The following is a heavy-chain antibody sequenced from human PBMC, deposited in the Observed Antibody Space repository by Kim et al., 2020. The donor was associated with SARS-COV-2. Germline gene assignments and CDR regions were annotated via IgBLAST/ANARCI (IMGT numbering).Heavy chain of an antibody. Sequence: GGSLRLSCAASGFTFSSYAMHWVRQAPGKGLEWVAVISYDGSNKYYADSVKGRFTISRDNSKNTLYLQMNSLRAEDTAVYYCAREGVAGQQNYDFDYWGQGTLVTVSS. J-gene: IGHJ4*02. CDR3: AREGVAGQQNYDFDY. CDR2: ISYDGSNK. V-gene: IGHV3-30*04. CDR1: GFTFSSYA. D-gene: IGHD6-19*01.